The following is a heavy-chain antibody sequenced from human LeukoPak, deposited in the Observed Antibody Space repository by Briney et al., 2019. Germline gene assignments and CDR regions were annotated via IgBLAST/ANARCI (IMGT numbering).Heavy chain of an antibody. V-gene: IGHV4-34*01. CDR2: INHSGST. CDR3: ARDNSSYGFDY. J-gene: IGHJ4*02. D-gene: IGHD5-18*01. CDR1: GGSFSGYY. Sequence: SETLSLTCAVYGGSFSGYYWSWIRQPPGKGLEWIGEINHSGSTNYNPSLKSRVTISVDTSKNQFSLKLSSVTAADTAVYYCARDNSSYGFDYWGQGTLVTVSS.